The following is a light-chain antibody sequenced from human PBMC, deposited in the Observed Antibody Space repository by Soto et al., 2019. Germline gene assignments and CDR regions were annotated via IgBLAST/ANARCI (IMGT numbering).Light chain of an antibody. CDR1: QSISNW. Sequence: DIQMTQSPSTLSASVGDRVTITCRASQSISNWLAWCQQKPGKAPKLLIYKASSLGSGVPSRFSGSGSGTEFTLTISSLQPDDFATYYCQQYNSYPWTFGHGTKVEIK. CDR3: QQYNSYPWT. J-gene: IGKJ1*01. V-gene: IGKV1-5*03. CDR2: KAS.